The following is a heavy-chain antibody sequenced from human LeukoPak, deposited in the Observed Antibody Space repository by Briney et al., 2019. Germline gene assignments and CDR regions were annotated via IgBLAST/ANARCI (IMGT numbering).Heavy chain of an antibody. J-gene: IGHJ4*02. V-gene: IGHV4-34*01. Sequence: NPSETLSLTCAVYGGSFSGYYWSWIRRPPWKGLEWIGEINHSGSTNYNPSLKSRVTISVDTSKNQFSLKLSSVTAADTAVYYCARGVVVVAATQNFDYWGQGTLVTVSS. CDR2: INHSGST. CDR3: ARGVVVVAATQNFDY. CDR1: GGSFSGYY. D-gene: IGHD2-15*01.